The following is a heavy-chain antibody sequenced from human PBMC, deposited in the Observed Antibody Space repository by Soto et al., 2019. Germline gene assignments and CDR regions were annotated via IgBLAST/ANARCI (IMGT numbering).Heavy chain of an antibody. V-gene: IGHV3-23*01. CDR3: AEPPRGRVTANAFDI. CDR2: ISGSGGST. D-gene: IGHD2-21*02. J-gene: IGHJ3*02. CDR1: GFTFSSYA. Sequence: EMQLLESGGGLVQPGGSLRLSCAASGFTFSSYAMSWVRQAPGKGLEWVSAISGSGGSTYYADSVKGRCSISRDNSKNTLYLQMNSLRADDTAVYYGAEPPRGRVTANAFDIWGQGTMVTVSS.